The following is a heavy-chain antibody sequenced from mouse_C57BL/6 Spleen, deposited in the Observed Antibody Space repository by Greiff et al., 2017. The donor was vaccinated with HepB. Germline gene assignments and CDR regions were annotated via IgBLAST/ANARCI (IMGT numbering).Heavy chain of an antibody. CDR2: ISYDGSN. CDR3: ASYYSNYRYFDV. V-gene: IGHV3-6*01. Sequence: EVKLQESGPGLVKPSQSLSLTCSVTGYSITSGYYWNWIRQFPGNKLEWMGYISYDGSNNYNPSLKNRISITRDTSKNQFFLKLISVTTEDTATYYCASYYSNYRYFDVWGTGTTVTVSS. CDR1: GYSITSGYY. D-gene: IGHD2-5*01. J-gene: IGHJ1*03.